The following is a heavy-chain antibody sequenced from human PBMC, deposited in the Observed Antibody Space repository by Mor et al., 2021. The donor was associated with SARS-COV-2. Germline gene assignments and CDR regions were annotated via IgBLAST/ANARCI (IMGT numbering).Heavy chain of an antibody. Sequence: GLEWMGWISAYNGNTIYAQKLQGRVTMTTDTSTSTAYMELRSLRSDDTAVYYCARAQSRDIVGARNPDYWGQGTLVTVS. CDR3: ARAQSRDIVGARNPDY. J-gene: IGHJ4*02. D-gene: IGHD1-26*01. CDR2: ISAYNGNT. V-gene: IGHV1-18*01.